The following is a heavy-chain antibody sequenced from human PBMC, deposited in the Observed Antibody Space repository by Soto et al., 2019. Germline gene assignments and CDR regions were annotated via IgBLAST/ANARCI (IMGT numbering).Heavy chain of an antibody. CDR2: IIPIFGTA. D-gene: IGHD6-6*01. CDR1: GGTFSSYA. V-gene: IGHV1-69*13. Sequence: GASVKVSCKASGGTFSSYAISWVRQAPGQGLEWMGGIIPIFGTANYAQKFQGRVTITADESTSTAYMELSSLRSEDTAVYYCARGFPEYSSSDNWFDPWGQGTLVTVSS. J-gene: IGHJ5*02. CDR3: ARGFPEYSSSDNWFDP.